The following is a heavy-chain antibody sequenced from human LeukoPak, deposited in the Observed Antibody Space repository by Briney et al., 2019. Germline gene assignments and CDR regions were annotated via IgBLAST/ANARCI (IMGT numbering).Heavy chain of an antibody. J-gene: IGHJ4*02. CDR1: GHSFTNYW. CDR3: ARLALYDSSGYFSPYYFDF. Sequence: GESLKISCKGSGHSFTNYWIGWVRQMPGKGLEWMGIIYPGDSDPRYSPSFQGQVTISADKSISTTYLQWSSLKASDTAMYYCARLALYDSSGYFSPYYFDFWGQGTLVTVSS. D-gene: IGHD3-22*01. V-gene: IGHV5-51*01. CDR2: IYPGDSDP.